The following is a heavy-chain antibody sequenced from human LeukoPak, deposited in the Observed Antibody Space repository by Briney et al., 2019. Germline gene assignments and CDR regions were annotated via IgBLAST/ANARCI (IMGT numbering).Heavy chain of an antibody. Sequence: PSETLSLTCTVSGGSVSSSSSYWVWIRQPPGKGLEWIGRAYITGSTNYNPSLKTRATLSFATSRNQFSLRLASVTASDAAVYSCAKSGHSYYYTPGDFSWGQGTLVAVSS. V-gene: IGHV4-39*01. CDR1: GGSVSSSSSY. CDR2: AYITGST. J-gene: IGHJ5*02. D-gene: IGHD3-22*01. CDR3: AKSGHSYYYTPGDFS.